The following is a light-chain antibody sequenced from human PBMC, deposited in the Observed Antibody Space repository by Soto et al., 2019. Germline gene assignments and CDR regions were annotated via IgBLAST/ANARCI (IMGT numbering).Light chain of an antibody. V-gene: IGKV3-20*01. J-gene: IGKJ2*01. CDR2: GAS. CDR3: KQYDSSPRT. CDR1: QSVSSSY. Sequence: EIVLTQSPGTLLLSPGERATISYRASQSVSSSYFAWYQHKPGQAPRLLIYGASSRATGIPDRFSGRGSGTDFSLTISRLEPEDFAVYYCKQYDSSPRTFGQGTKLEIK.